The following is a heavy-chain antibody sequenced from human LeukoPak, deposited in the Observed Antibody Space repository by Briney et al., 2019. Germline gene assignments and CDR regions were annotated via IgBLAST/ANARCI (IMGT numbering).Heavy chain of an antibody. Sequence: GASVKVSCEVSGYTLTELSMHWVRQAPGKGLEWMGGFDPEDGETIYAQKFQGRVTMTEDTSTDTAYMELSSLRSEDTAVYYCATPQPSHDSSGYRWFDPWGQGTLVTVSS. CDR2: FDPEDGET. V-gene: IGHV1-24*01. CDR3: ATPQPSHDSSGYRWFDP. D-gene: IGHD3-22*01. CDR1: GYTLTELS. J-gene: IGHJ5*02.